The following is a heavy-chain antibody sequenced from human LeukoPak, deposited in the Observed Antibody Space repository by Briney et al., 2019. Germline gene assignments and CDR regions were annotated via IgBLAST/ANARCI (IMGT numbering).Heavy chain of an antibody. CDR3: ATPGRIPEAANWFDP. V-gene: IGHV3-15*01. CDR2: IKSRTDGGTT. Sequence: GGSLRLSCAASGFTFSSYGMHWVRQAPGKGLEWVGHIKSRTDGGTTDYAAPVKGRFTISRDDSENTLYLQMNSLKTEDTAVYYCATPGRIPEAANWFDPWGQGTLVTVSS. D-gene: IGHD6-13*01. J-gene: IGHJ5*02. CDR1: GFTFSSYG.